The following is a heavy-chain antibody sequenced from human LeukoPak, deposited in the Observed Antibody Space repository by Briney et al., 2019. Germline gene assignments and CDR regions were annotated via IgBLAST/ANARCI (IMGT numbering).Heavy chain of an antibody. CDR1: GYTFTSYY. CDR2: INPSGGST. Sequence: ASVTVSFKASGYTFTSYYMHWVRQAPGQGLEWMGIINPSGGSTSYAQKFQGRVTMTRDTSTSPVYMELSRLRSEDTAVYYCAGGGGFGELFHYWGQGTLVTVSS. D-gene: IGHD3-10*01. V-gene: IGHV1-46*01. CDR3: AGGGGFGELFHY. J-gene: IGHJ4*02.